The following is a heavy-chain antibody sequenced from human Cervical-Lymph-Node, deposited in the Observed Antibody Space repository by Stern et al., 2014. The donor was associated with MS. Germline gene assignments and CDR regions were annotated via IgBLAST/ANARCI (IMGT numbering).Heavy chain of an antibody. D-gene: IGHD5-12*01. CDR1: GFKFSNYA. Sequence: VQLVESGGGVVQPGRSLRLSCAASGFKFSNYAMHWVRQAPGKGLEWVALISYDGSEKFYADSVKGRFTISRDNSRNTVYLQMNSLRAEDTAVFYCARDVMEIVPYYYGMDVWGQGTTVTVSS. CDR3: ARDVMEIVPYYYGMDV. V-gene: IGHV3-30*04. J-gene: IGHJ6*02. CDR2: ISYDGSEK.